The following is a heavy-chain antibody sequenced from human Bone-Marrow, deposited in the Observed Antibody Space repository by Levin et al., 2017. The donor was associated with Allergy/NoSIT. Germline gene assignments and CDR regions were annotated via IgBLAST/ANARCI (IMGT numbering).Heavy chain of an antibody. CDR2: IRSKAYGGTT. V-gene: IGHV3-49*03. CDR3: TRRWGVFDY. D-gene: IGHD7-27*01. Sequence: GGSLRLSCTASGFSVGDYAMSWFRQAPGKGLEWVGFIRSKAYGGTTEYAASVKGRFTISRDDSKSIAYLQMNSLKTEDTAVYYCTRRWGVFDYWGQGTLVTVSS. J-gene: IGHJ4*02. CDR1: GFSVGDYA.